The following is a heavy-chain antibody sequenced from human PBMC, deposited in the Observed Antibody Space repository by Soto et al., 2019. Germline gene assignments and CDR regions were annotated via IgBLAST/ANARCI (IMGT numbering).Heavy chain of an antibody. CDR3: ARSSFTAVDY. V-gene: IGHV1-3*01. Sequence: QVQLVQSGTEVKKPGASVKVSCTASGYTFTSHTIHWMRQAPGQSLEWMAWINVNNDNTKYSHKFQGRVSLTMDTSASTVHMELSSLRSEDTAVYYCARSSFTAVDYWGQGTLVSVSS. J-gene: IGHJ4*02. D-gene: IGHD5-18*01. CDR1: GYTFTSHT. CDR2: INVNNDNT.